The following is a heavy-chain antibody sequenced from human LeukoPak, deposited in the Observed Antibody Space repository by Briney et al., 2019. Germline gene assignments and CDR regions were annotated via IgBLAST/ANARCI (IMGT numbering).Heavy chain of an antibody. D-gene: IGHD5-24*01. V-gene: IGHV3-13*05. Sequence: PGGSLRLSCAASGFTFSSYGMHWVRQATGKGLEWVSGINTAGDPYYPDSVKGRFTISRENAKNSLYLQMNTLRAGDTAVYYCAKSRNMATLDYWGQGTLVTVSS. J-gene: IGHJ4*02. CDR1: GFTFSSYG. CDR2: INTAGDP. CDR3: AKSRNMATLDY.